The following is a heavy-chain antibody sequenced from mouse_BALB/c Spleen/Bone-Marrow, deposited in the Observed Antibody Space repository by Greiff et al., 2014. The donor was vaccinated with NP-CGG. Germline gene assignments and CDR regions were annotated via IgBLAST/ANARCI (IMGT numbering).Heavy chain of an antibody. CDR1: GYSFTGYF. CDR3: GRSKYGNYDAMDY. J-gene: IGHJ4*01. CDR2: INPYNGDT. Sequence: DVQPQESGPELVKPGASVKISCKASGYSFTGYFMNWVKQSHGKSLEWIGRINPYNGDTFYNQKFKGKATLTVDKSSSTAHMELLSLTSEDSAVYYCGRSKYGNYDAMDYWGQGTSVTVSS. V-gene: IGHV1-37*01. D-gene: IGHD2-10*02.